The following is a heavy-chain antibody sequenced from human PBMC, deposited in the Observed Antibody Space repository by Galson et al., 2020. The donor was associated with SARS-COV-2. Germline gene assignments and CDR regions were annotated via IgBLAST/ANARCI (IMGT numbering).Heavy chain of an antibody. CDR2: IYYSGST. CDR3: SCLETPPYNYYGMDV. CDR1: GGSISSSSYY. J-gene: IGHJ6*02. D-gene: IGHD3-3*01. V-gene: IGHV4-39*01. Sequence: SETLSLTCTVSGGSISSSSYYWGWIRQPPGKGLEWIGSIYYSGSTYYNPSLKSRVTISVDTSKNQFSLKLSSVTAADTAVYYCSCLETPPYNYYGMDVWGQGTTVTVSS.